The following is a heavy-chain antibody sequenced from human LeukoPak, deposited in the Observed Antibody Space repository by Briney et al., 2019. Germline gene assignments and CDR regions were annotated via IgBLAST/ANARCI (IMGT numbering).Heavy chain of an antibody. CDR3: ARANPSYGSGSYYYYYYYGMDV. CDR2: INAGNGNT. CDR1: GYTFTSYA. D-gene: IGHD3-10*01. Sequence: ASVKVSCKASGYTFTSYAMHWVRQAPGQRLEWMGWINAGNGNTKYSQKFQGRVTITRDTSASTAYMELSSLRSEDTAVYYCARANPSYGSGSYYYYYYYGMDVWGKGTTVTVSS. J-gene: IGHJ6*04. V-gene: IGHV1-3*01.